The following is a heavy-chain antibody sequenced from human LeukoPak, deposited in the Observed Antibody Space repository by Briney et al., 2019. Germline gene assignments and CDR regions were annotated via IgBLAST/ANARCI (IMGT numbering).Heavy chain of an antibody. V-gene: IGHV4-34*01. D-gene: IGHD3-22*01. CDR2: INHSGST. CDR3: ARGRSDSSGYYPRSFDY. J-gene: IGHJ4*02. Sequence: SETLSLTCAVYGGSFSGYYWSWIRQPPGKGLEWIGEINHSGSTNYNPSLKSRVTISVDTSKNQFSLKLSSVTAADTAVYYCARGRSDSSGYYPRSFDYWGQGTLVTVSS. CDR1: GGSFSGYY.